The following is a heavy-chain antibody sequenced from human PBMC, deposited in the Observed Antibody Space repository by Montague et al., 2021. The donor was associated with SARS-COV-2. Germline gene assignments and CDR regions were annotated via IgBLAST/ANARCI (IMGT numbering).Heavy chain of an antibody. CDR2: IYYSGST. Sequence: SETLSLTCTVSGGAISSSSYYWGWIRQPPGKGLEWIGSIYYSGSTXYXPSVKSRVTISVDTSKNQFSLKLSSVTAADTAVYYCASDTRITMLVVVNRYGLDVWGQGTPVTVSS. CDR3: ASDTRITMLVVVNRYGLDV. D-gene: IGHD3-22*01. J-gene: IGHJ6*02. CDR1: GGAISSSSYY. V-gene: IGHV4-39*07.